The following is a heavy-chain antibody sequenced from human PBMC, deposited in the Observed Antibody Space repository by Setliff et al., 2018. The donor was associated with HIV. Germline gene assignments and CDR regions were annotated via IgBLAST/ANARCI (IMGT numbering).Heavy chain of an antibody. Sequence: SETLSLTCAIYGGSFGDHYWSWIRQAPGKGLEWIGEVSHSGTTNLNPSLESRVLLSVDSSKNQFSLNLTSLIAADTAVYYCATVIGWNDATDCWGQGALVTVSS. V-gene: IGHV4-34*01. CDR2: VSHSGTT. CDR3: ATVIGWNDATDC. D-gene: IGHD1-1*01. CDR1: GGSFGDHY. J-gene: IGHJ4*02.